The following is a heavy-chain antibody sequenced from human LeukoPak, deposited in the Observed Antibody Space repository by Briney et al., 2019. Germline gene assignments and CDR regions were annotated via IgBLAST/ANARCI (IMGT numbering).Heavy chain of an antibody. V-gene: IGHV1-2*02. CDR2: INPNRGGT. CDR1: GYTFTGYY. D-gene: IGHD2-21*02. CDR3: ARIDTAMVTGFDY. Sequence: ASVKVSCKASGYTFTGYYMHWVRQAPGQGLEGMGWINPNRGGTNYAQKLQGRATMTRDTPISTAYMALSRLRSDDTAVYCCARIDTAMVTGFDYWGQGTLVTVSS. J-gene: IGHJ4*02.